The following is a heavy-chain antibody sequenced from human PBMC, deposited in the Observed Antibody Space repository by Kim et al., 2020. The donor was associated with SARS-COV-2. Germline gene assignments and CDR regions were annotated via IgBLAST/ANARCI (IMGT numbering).Heavy chain of an antibody. Sequence: TYYADAVKGRFTISRDNSKNTLYLQMNSLRAEDTAVYYCATRGPEGWFDPWGQGTLVTVSS. CDR3: ATRGPEGWFDP. V-gene: IGHV3-53*03. J-gene: IGHJ5*02. CDR2: T.